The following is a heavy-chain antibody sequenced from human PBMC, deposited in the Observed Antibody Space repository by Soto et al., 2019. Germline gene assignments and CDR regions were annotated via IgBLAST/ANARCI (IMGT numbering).Heavy chain of an antibody. Sequence: QVQLVESGGGVVQPGRSLILSCAASGFTFSSYAMHWVRQAPGKGLEWVAVISYDGSNKYYADSVKGRFTISRDNSKNTLYLQMNSLRAEDTAVYYCARGPNALFYYYDSSGYKGLGWFDPWGQGALVTVS. V-gene: IGHV3-30-3*01. CDR2: ISYDGSNK. J-gene: IGHJ5*02. CDR3: ARGPNALFYYYDSSGYKGLGWFDP. CDR1: GFTFSSYA. D-gene: IGHD3-22*01.